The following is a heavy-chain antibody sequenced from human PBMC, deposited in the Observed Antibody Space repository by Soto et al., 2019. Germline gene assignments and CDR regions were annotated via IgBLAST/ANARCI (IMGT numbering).Heavy chain of an antibody. CDR1: GYTFSSYG. Sequence: QVQLVQSGAEVKKPGASVKVSCKASGYTFSSYGISWVRQAPGQGLEWMGWISAYNGNTNYAQKLQGRVTMTTDTSTSTAYMDLRSLRSDDTAVYYCASSSGGGDCSVLYYYYGMDVWGQGTTVTVSS. CDR3: ASSSGGGDCSVLYYYYGMDV. CDR2: ISAYNGNT. D-gene: IGHD2-21*02. V-gene: IGHV1-18*01. J-gene: IGHJ6*02.